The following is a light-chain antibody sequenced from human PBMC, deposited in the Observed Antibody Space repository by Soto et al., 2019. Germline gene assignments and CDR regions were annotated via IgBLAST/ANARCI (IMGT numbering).Light chain of an antibody. V-gene: IGKV1-5*03. CDR2: KAS. Sequence: DIQMTQSPSTLSGSVGDRVTITCRASQTISSWLAWYQQKPGKAPKLLIYKASTLKSGVPSRFSGSGSGTEFTLTITSLQPGDFATYFCQQSYRTPPTFGGGTKADNK. CDR1: QTISSW. CDR3: QQSYRTPPT. J-gene: IGKJ4*01.